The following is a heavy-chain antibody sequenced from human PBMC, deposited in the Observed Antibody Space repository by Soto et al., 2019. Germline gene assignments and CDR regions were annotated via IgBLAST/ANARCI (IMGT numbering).Heavy chain of an antibody. J-gene: IGHJ4*02. CDR2: SYYSGST. D-gene: IGHD3-10*01. Sequence: SETLSLTCTVSGASINSGDYYWSWIRQPPGKGLEWIGHSYYSGSTYYNPSLKSRAGISVDSSKSQVSLKLTSVTAADTAVYFRARILMNYYRLDYWGQGALVTVSS. CDR3: ARILMNYYRLDY. CDR1: GASINSGDYY. V-gene: IGHV4-30-4*01.